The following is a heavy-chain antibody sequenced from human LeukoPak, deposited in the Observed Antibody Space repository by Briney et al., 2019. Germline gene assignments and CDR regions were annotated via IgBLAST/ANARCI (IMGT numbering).Heavy chain of an antibody. CDR1: GFTFSDYY. CDR2: ISSSGSTI. D-gene: IGHD1-7*01. CDR3: ARDSWNCVGYYYYGMDV. V-gene: IGHV3-11*01. J-gene: IGHJ6*02. Sequence: GGSLRLSCAASGFTFSDYYMSWIRQAPGKGLEWVSYISSSGSTIYYADSVKGRFTISRDNAKSSLYLQMNSLRAEDTAIYYCARDSWNCVGYYYYGMDVWGQGTTVTVSS.